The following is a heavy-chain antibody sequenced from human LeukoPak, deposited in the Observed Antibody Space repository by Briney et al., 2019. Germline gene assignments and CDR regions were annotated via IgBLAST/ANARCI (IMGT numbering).Heavy chain of an antibody. J-gene: IGHJ4*02. D-gene: IGHD5-12*01. CDR1: GYTFKNYG. V-gene: IGHV1-18*01. Sequence: ASVKVTCKTSGYTFKNYGLSWLRQLPGQGLEWMAWSSAYKGNTKYAQKFQDRVTMTLDTSTSTAYLELRSLRSDDTAVYYCARDRFVAQYSGYDGSNSYFDYWGQGRLVTVCS. CDR3: ARDRFVAQYSGYDGSNSYFDY. CDR2: SSAYKGNT.